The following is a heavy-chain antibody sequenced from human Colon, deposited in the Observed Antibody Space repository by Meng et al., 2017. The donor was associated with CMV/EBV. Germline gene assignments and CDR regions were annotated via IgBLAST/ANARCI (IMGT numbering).Heavy chain of an antibody. J-gene: IGHJ4*02. CDR1: CNFSNYW. CDR3: AREGYCSSTSCYYNDF. CDR2: IKSDGRTT. V-gene: IGHV3-74*01. D-gene: IGHD2-2*01. Sequence: CNFSNYWMHWVRQAPGKGLVWVSRIKSDGRTTNYEDYVKGRFTISRDDANNTLYLQMDSLRAEDTAVYYCAREGYCSSTSCYYNDFWGQGTLVTVSS.